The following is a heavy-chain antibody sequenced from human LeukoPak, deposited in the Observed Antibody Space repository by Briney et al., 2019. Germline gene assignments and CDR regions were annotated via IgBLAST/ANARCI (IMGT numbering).Heavy chain of an antibody. J-gene: IGHJ4*02. Sequence: SETLSLTCAVYGGSFSGYYWNWIRQPPGKGLEWIGEINHSGSTNYNPSLKSRVTISVDTSKNQFSLKLSSVTAADTAVYYCARIGTRYFDWTYWGQGTLVTVSS. CDR3: ARIGTRYFDWTY. D-gene: IGHD3-9*01. V-gene: IGHV4-34*01. CDR2: INHSGST. CDR1: GGSFSGYY.